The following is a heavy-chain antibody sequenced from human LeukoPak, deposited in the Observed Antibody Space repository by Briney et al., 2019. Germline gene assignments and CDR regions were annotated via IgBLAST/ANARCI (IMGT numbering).Heavy chain of an antibody. D-gene: IGHD3-22*01. CDR3: ARDNYDSSGYYFD. Sequence: GGSLRLSCAASGFTFSTHAMSWVRQAPGKGLEWVSYISSSGSTIYYADSVKGRFTISRDNAKNSLYLQMNSLRAEDTAVYYCARDNYDSSGYYFDWGQGTLVTVSS. CDR1: GFTFSTHA. J-gene: IGHJ4*02. CDR2: ISSSGSTI. V-gene: IGHV3-48*03.